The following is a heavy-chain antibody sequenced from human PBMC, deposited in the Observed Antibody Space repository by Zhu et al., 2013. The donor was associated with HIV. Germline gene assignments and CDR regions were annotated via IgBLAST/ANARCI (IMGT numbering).Heavy chain of an antibody. V-gene: IGHV1-2*02. CDR2: INPNSGGT. CDR1: GYTFTGYY. D-gene: IGHD1-26*01. CDR3: ARNLMIGYSGSSDWYFDL. J-gene: IGHJ2*01. Sequence: QLVQVWGVKVKKPGASLKVSCKASGYTFTGYYIHWVRQAPGQGLEWMGWINPNSGGTNYAQKFQGRVTMTRDTSISTAHMELNRLRSDDTAVYYCARNLMIGYSGSSDWYFDLWGRGTLVTVSS.